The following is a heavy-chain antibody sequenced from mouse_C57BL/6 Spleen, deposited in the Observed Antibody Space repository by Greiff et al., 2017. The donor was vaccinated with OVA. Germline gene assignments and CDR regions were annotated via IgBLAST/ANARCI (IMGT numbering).Heavy chain of an antibody. CDR1: GYTFTSYW. V-gene: IGHV1-53*01. CDR3: ARFLHWEGYYFDY. Sequence: VQLQQPGTELVKPGASVKLSCKASGYTFTSYWMHWVKQRPGQGLEWIGNINPSNGGTNYNEKFKSKATLTVDKSSSTAYMQLSSLTSEDSAVYYCARFLHWEGYYFDYWGQGTTLTVSS. CDR2: INPSNGGT. D-gene: IGHD4-1*01. J-gene: IGHJ2*01.